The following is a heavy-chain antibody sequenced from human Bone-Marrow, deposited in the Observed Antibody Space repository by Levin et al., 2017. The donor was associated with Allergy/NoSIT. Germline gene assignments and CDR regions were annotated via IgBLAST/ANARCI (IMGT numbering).Heavy chain of an antibody. J-gene: IGHJ4*02. V-gene: IGHV2-5*02. CDR2: IYWDDDK. CDR3: IRTWVRGIVGDY. CDR1: GFSLSNSDVG. Sequence: SGPTLVKPTQTLTLTCTFSGFSLSNSDVGVGWVRQPPGKAPEWLASIYWDDDKLYSSSLKGGLTLTKDTSKNQVVLTMTRMDPVDTATYYCIRTWVRGIVGDYWGQGTLVTVSS. D-gene: IGHD3-10*01.